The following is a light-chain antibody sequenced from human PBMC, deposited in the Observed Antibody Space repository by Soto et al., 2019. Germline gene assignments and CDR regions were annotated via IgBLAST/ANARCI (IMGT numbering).Light chain of an antibody. J-gene: IGKJ1*01. Sequence: EIVLTQSPGTLSLSPGERATLSCRASQSVGSTYVAWYQQTPGQAPRLLIYGASTRATGIPDRFSGSGSGTDFTLTISRLEPEDFAVYYCQQYASSPRTFGQGTKVEIK. CDR1: QSVGSTY. CDR2: GAS. V-gene: IGKV3-20*01. CDR3: QQYASSPRT.